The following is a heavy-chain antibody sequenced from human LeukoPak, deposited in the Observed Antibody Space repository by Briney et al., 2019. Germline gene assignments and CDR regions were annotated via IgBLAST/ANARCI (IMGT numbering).Heavy chain of an antibody. CDR3: AREMYYYDSSGYYFDY. Sequence: GRSLRLSCAASGFTFSSYGMHWVRQAPGKGLEWVAVIWYDGSNKYYADSVKGRFTISRDNSKSTLYLQMNSLRAEDTAVYYCAREMYYYDSSGYYFDYWGQGTLVTVSS. CDR1: GFTFSSYG. D-gene: IGHD3-22*01. J-gene: IGHJ4*02. CDR2: IWYDGSNK. V-gene: IGHV3-33*01.